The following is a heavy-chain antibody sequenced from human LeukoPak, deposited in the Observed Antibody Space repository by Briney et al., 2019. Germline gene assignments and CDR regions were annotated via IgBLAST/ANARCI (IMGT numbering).Heavy chain of an antibody. Sequence: ASVKVSCKASGYTFTSYYMHWVRQAPGQGLEWMGRINPNSGGTNYAQKFQGRVTMTRDTSISTAYMELSRLRSDDTAVYYCATKRYCSSTSCSPFDYWGQGTLVTVSS. J-gene: IGHJ4*02. V-gene: IGHV1-2*06. D-gene: IGHD2-2*01. CDR2: INPNSGGT. CDR1: GYTFTSYY. CDR3: ATKRYCSSTSCSPFDY.